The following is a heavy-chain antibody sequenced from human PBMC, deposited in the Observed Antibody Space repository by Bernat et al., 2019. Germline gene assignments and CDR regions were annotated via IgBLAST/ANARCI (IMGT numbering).Heavy chain of an antibody. D-gene: IGHD3-10*01. CDR1: GYSFTSYW. CDR3: ARRLPVSGSSMGGTDFDY. Sequence: EVQLVQSGAEVKKPGESLKISCKGSGYSFTSYWIGWVRQMPGKGLEWMGIIYPGDSDTRYSPSFQGQVTISADKSISTAYLQWSSLKASDTAMYYCARRLPVSGSSMGGTDFDYWGQGTLVTVSS. V-gene: IGHV5-51*01. CDR2: IYPGDSDT. J-gene: IGHJ4*02.